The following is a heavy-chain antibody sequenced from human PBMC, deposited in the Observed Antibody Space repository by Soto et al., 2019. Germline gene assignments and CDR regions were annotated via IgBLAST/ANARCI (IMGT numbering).Heavy chain of an antibody. V-gene: IGHV4-39*01. Sequence: LSLTCTFSGGSISSSSYYWGWIRQPPGKGLEWIGSIYYSGSTYYNPSLKSRVTISVDTSKNQFSLKLSSVTAADTAVYYCAVTRYNWFDPWGQGTLVTVST. CDR1: GGSISSSSYY. CDR3: AVTRYNWFDP. J-gene: IGHJ5*02. CDR2: IYYSGST. D-gene: IGHD5-18*01.